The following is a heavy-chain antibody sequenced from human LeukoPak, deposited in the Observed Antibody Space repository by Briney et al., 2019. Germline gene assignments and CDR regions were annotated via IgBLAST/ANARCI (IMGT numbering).Heavy chain of an antibody. Sequence: SETLSLTCTVSGGSISSYYWSWIRQPPGKGLEWIGYIYYSGSTNYNPSLKSRVTISVDTSKNQFSLKLSSVTAADTAVYYCASSGSYYVGYYFDYWGQGTLVTVSS. CDR2: IYYSGST. CDR1: GGSISSYY. V-gene: IGHV4-59*01. D-gene: IGHD3-10*01. J-gene: IGHJ4*02. CDR3: ASSGSYYVGYYFDY.